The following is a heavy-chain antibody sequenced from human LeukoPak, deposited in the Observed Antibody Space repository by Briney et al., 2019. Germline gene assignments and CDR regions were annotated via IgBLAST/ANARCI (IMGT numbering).Heavy chain of an antibody. CDR1: GYTFTDYY. V-gene: IGHV1-69-2*01. J-gene: IGHJ5*02. CDR2: VDPEDGET. Sequence: GASVKVSCKASGYTFTDYYMHWVQQAPGKGLEWMGRVDPEDGETIYAEKFQGRVTITADTSTDTAYMELSSLRSEDTAVYYCARVGGVVTALGSDNWFDPWGQGTLVTVSS. D-gene: IGHD2-21*02. CDR3: ARVGGVVTALGSDNWFDP.